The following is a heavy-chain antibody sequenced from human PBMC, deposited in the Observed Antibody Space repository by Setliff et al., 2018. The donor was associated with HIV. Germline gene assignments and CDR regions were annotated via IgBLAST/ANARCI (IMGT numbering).Heavy chain of an antibody. CDR2: IHSSGTT. J-gene: IGHJ3*01. D-gene: IGHD3-3*01. V-gene: IGHV4-39*01. CDR1: GGSFSSTTYS. CDR3: ARHNTNYDFYAFDF. Sequence: PSETLSLTCTVSGGSFSSTTYSWGWIRQPPGMGLEWIGTIHSSGTTDYNPSLKSRVAMSVDTSRSQFSLNVRSVTAADTAVYYCARHNTNYDFYAFDFWGQGTLVTVSS.